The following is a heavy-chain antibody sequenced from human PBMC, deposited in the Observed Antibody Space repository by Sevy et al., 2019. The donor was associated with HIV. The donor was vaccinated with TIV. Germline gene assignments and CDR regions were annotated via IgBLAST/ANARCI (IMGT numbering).Heavy chain of an antibody. J-gene: IGHJ6*02. Sequence: GGSLRLSCAASGFTFGTYAMSWVRQAPGKGLEWVSAISGSGGSTYYADSLKGRFTISRDNSKNTLYRQMNSLRAEDTAIYYCAKGDSTFYGMDVWGQGTTVTVSS. CDR1: GFTFGTYA. V-gene: IGHV3-23*01. D-gene: IGHD6-13*01. CDR3: AKGDSTFYGMDV. CDR2: ISGSGGST.